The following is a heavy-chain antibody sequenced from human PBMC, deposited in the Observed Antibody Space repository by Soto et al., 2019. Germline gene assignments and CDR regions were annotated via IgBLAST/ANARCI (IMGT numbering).Heavy chain of an antibody. V-gene: IGHV4-39*07. D-gene: IGHD3-16*02. Sequence: PSETLSLTCTVSGGSISSSSYYWGWFRQPPEKGLEGIGNNNYSWSTNYNPSLKSRVTMSVDTSKNQFSLKLSSVTAADTAVYYCARVPKVHYDYIWGSYLINPLFDYWGQGTLVTVSS. CDR3: ARVPKVHYDYIWGSYLINPLFDY. CDR2: NNYSWST. J-gene: IGHJ4*02. CDR1: GGSISSSSYY.